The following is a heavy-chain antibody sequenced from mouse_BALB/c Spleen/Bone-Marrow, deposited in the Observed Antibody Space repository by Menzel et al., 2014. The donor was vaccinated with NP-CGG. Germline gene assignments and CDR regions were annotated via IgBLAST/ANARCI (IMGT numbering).Heavy chain of an antibody. CDR3: ARSGSSSGYFDY. J-gene: IGHJ2*01. V-gene: IGHV5-17*02. D-gene: IGHD1-1*01. CDR2: ISSGSSTI. Sequence: EVHLVESGGGLVQPGGSRKLSCAAPGFIFSSFAMHWVRQAPEKGLEWVAYISSGSSTIYYADTVMGRFTISRDDPKNSLFLQMTSLRSEHTAMYYCARSGSSSGYFDYWGQGTTLTISS. CDR1: GFIFSSFA.